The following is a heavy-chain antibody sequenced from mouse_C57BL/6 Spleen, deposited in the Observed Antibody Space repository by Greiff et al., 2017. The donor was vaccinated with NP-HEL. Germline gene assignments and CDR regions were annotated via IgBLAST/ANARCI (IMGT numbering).Heavy chain of an antibody. Sequence: QVQLQQPGAELVKPGASVKMSCKASGYTFTSYWITWVKQRPGQGLEWIGDIYPGSGSTNYNEKFKSKATLTVDTSSSTAYMQLSSLTSDDSAVYYCARTDGRDAMDYWGQGTSVTVAS. J-gene: IGHJ4*01. D-gene: IGHD2-3*01. V-gene: IGHV1-55*01. CDR1: GYTFTSYW. CDR3: ARTDGRDAMDY. CDR2: IYPGSGST.